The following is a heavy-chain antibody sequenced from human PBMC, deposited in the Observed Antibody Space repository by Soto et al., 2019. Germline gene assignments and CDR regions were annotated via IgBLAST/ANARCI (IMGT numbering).Heavy chain of an antibody. D-gene: IGHD6-19*01. V-gene: IGHV3-30*18. J-gene: IGHJ4*02. Sequence: GGSLRLSCAASGFTFSNYCIHWVRQAPGKGLEWVAVISYDGSNRYYADSVKGRFTISRDNSQSTVYLQMNSLRTEDTAVYYCAKERSTGWYYFDFWGQGTLVTVSS. CDR3: AKERSTGWYYFDF. CDR1: GFTFSNYC. CDR2: ISYDGSNR.